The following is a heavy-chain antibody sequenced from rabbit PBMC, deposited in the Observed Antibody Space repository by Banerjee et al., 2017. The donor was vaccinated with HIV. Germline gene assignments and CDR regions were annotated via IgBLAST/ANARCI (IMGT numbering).Heavy chain of an antibody. D-gene: IGHD4-2*01. V-gene: IGHV1S45*01. Sequence: QEQLVESGGGLVQPEGSLTLTCKASGFDFSSNAMCWVRQAPGKGLEWIGCIDVGSSGSTYYASWAKGRFTISKTSSTTVTLQLTSLTAADTATYFCARGSGNPNAGYDLWGPGTLVTVS. CDR2: IDVGSSGST. J-gene: IGHJ4*01. CDR3: ARGSGNPNAGYDL. CDR1: GFDFSSNA.